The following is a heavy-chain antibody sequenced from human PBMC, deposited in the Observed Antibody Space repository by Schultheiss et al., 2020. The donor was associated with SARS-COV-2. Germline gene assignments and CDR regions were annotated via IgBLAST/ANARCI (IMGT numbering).Heavy chain of an antibody. D-gene: IGHD1-7*01. CDR2: IYHSGST. V-gene: IGHV4-38-2*02. J-gene: IGHJ4*02. CDR3: ARDLGTTLSYFDY. Sequence: SETLSLTCTVSGYSISSGYYWGWIRQPPGKGLEWIGEIYHSGSTYYNPSLKSRVTISVDTSKNQFSLKLSSVTAADTAVYYCARDLGTTLSYFDYWGQGTLVTVSS. CDR1: GYSISSGYY.